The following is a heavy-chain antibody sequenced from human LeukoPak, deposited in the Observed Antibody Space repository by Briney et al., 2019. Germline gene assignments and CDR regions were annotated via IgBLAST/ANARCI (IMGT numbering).Heavy chain of an antibody. CDR1: GGSISSGGYY. CDR3: ARLYSSSSYDAFDI. D-gene: IGHD6-13*01. Sequence: PSQTLSLTCTVSGGSISSGGYYWSWIRQPPGKGLEWIGYIYHSGSTYYNPSLKSRVTISVDRSKNQFSLKLSSVTAADTAVYYCARLYSSSSYDAFDIWGQGTMVTVSS. CDR2: IYHSGST. J-gene: IGHJ3*02. V-gene: IGHV4-30-2*01.